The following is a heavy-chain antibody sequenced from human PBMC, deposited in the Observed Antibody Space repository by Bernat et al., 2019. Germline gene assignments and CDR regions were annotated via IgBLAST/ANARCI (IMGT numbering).Heavy chain of an antibody. CDR1: GGSISSYY. Sequence: QVQLQESGPGLVKPSETLSLTCTVSGGSISSYYWSWIRQPPGKGLEWIGYIYYSGSTNYNPSLKSRVTISVDTSKNQFSLKLSSVTAADTAVYYCARETKYGAFDIWDEGTMVTVSS. CDR3: ARETKYGAFDI. D-gene: IGHD2-2*01. J-gene: IGHJ3*02. V-gene: IGHV4-59*01. CDR2: IYYSGST.